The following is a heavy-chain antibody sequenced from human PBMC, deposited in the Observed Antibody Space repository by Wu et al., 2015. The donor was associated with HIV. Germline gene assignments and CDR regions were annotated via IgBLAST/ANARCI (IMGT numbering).Heavy chain of an antibody. CDR3: ARGETTFGDRNNWFRP. CDR2: MNPNSGNT. V-gene: IGHV1-8*03. Sequence: QVQLVQSGAEVKKPGASVKVSCKASGYTFTSYDINWVRQATGQGLEWMGWMNPNSGNTGYAQKFQGRVTITRNTSISTAYMELSSLRSEDTAVYYCARGETTFGDRNNWFRPLGPGNPGHRLL. CDR1: GYTFTSYD. J-gene: IGHJ5*02. D-gene: IGHD3-10*01.